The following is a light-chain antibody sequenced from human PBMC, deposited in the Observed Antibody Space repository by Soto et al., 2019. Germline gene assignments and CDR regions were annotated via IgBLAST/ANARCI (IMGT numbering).Light chain of an antibody. Sequence: QSVLTQPPSASGTPGQRVTISCSGSSSNIGSNYVYWYQQLPGTAPKLLIYRNNQRPSGVPDRFSGSKSGTSASLAISGLRSEDGADYYCAAWDDSLSGRYVFGTGTKSPS. CDR1: SSNIGSNY. J-gene: IGLJ1*01. CDR2: RNN. CDR3: AAWDDSLSGRYV. V-gene: IGLV1-47*01.